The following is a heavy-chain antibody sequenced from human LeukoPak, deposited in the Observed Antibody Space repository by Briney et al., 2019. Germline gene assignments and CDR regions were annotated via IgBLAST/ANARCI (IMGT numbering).Heavy chain of an antibody. Sequence: INSRSSSIDYAASVKGRFTISRDNAKNSLFLQINSLRAEDSAIYYCAREPNFDDHAFDYWGQGTLVTVSS. J-gene: IGHJ4*02. D-gene: IGHD3-9*01. CDR2: INSRSSSI. CDR3: AREPNFDDHAFDY. V-gene: IGHV3-48*01.